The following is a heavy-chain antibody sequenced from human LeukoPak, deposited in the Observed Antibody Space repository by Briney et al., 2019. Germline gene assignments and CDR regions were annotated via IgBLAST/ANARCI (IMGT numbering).Heavy chain of an antibody. CDR3: ARAYYYDSSAYYPLDY. D-gene: IGHD3-22*01. Sequence: QTSETLSLTCAVSGTSISSPNWWSWVRQAPGQGLEWIGEIYHTGSTNYNPSLKSRVAMSIDKSKNQFSLSLRSVTAADTAVYYCARAYYYDSSAYYPLDYWGQGTLVTVSS. J-gene: IGHJ4*02. CDR1: GTSISSPNW. CDR2: IYHTGST. V-gene: IGHV4-4*02.